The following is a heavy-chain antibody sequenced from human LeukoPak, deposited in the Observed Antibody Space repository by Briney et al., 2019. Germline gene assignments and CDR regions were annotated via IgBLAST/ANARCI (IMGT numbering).Heavy chain of an antibody. CDR1: GFTFSNYS. CDR2: FSAAGNYI. D-gene: IGHD3-3*01. Sequence: PGGSLRLSCAASGFTFSNYSMNWVRQAPGKGLEWFSSFSAAGNYIYYAHSVKGRFTISRDNAKNSLYLQMNSLRAEDTCVYYCARDRSGFTFDDWGQGTLVTVSS. CDR3: ARDRSGFTFDD. V-gene: IGHV3-21*01. J-gene: IGHJ4*02.